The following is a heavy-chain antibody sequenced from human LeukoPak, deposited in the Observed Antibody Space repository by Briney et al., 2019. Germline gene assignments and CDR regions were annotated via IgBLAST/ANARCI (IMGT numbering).Heavy chain of an antibody. V-gene: IGHV4-34*01. CDR2: INHRGSN. J-gene: IGHJ4*02. CDR3: ARDYQLFSW. CDR1: GGSFSGDY. Sequence: SETLSLTCAVYGGSFSGDYWSWIRQAPGKGLEWIGEINHRGSNNYNPSLKSRVTISVDTSKNQFSLKLTSVTAADTAVYYCARDYQLFSWWGQGTLVTVSS. D-gene: IGHD3-10*01.